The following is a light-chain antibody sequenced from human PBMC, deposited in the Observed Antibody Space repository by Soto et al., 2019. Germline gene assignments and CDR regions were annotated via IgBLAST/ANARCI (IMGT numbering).Light chain of an antibody. Sequence: DIQMTQSPSTLSASVGDRVTITCRASQSISSWLAWYQQKPGKAPKLLIYDASSLESGGPSRFSGSGSGTEFALTISSLQPDDFATSYCHQYNSYSRYTFGQGTKLEIK. CDR3: HQYNSYSRYT. CDR1: QSISSW. J-gene: IGKJ2*01. V-gene: IGKV1-5*01. CDR2: DAS.